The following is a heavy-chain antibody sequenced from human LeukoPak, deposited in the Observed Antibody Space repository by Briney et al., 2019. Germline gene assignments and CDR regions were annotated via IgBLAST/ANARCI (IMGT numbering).Heavy chain of an antibody. J-gene: IGHJ4*02. Sequence: PGGSLRLSCAASGFTFSSYGMYWVRQAPGKGLEWVAIISYDGSNKYYGDSVKGRFTISRDNSKNTLYLQMNSLRAEDTAVYYCAKDGYSSGWSFDYWGQGTLVTVSS. D-gene: IGHD6-19*01. CDR3: AKDGYSSGWSFDY. CDR1: GFTFSSYG. CDR2: ISYDGSNK. V-gene: IGHV3-30*18.